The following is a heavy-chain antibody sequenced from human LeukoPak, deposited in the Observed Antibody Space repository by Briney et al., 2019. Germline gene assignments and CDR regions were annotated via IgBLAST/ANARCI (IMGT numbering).Heavy chain of an antibody. D-gene: IGHD6-13*01. CDR3: ARLALAAADH. Sequence: GGSLRLSCAASGFTFSSYEMNWVRQAPGKGLEWVSYISSSGSTIYYADSVKGRFTISRDNAKNSLYLQMNSLRAEDTAVYYCARLALAAADHWGQGTLVTVSS. CDR2: ISSSGSTI. V-gene: IGHV3-48*03. J-gene: IGHJ4*02. CDR1: GFTFSSYE.